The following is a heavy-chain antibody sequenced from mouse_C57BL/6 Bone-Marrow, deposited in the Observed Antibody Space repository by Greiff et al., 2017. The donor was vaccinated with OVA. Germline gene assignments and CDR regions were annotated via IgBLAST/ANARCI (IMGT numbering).Heavy chain of an antibody. CDR2: ISSGGSYT. V-gene: IGHV5-6*01. CDR3: ARQGTTVVAPYYFDY. CDR1: GFTFSSYG. D-gene: IGHD1-1*01. Sequence: EVQLVESGGDLVKPGGSLKLSCAASGFTFSSYGMSWVRQTPDKRLEWVATISSGGSYTYYPDSVKGRFTISRDNAKNTLYLQMSSLKSEDTAMYYCARQGTTVVAPYYFDYWGQGTTLTVSS. J-gene: IGHJ2*01.